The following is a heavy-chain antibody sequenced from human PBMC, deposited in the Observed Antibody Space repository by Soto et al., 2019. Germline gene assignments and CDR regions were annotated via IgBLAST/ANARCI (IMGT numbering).Heavy chain of an antibody. Sequence: ASVKVSCKAYGYTFTGYYMHWVRQAPGQGLEWMGWINPNSGGTNYAQKFQGRVTMTRDTPMNQFSLKLSSVTAADTAVYYCARGYYESSDYFVGSPIFDYWGQGSLVTVSS. D-gene: IGHD3-22*01. CDR3: ARGYYESSDYFVGSPIFDY. CDR1: GYTFTGYY. V-gene: IGHV1-2*02. CDR2: INPNSGGT. J-gene: IGHJ4*02.